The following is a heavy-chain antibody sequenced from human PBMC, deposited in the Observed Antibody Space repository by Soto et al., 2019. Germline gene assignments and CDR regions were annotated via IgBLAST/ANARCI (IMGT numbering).Heavy chain of an antibody. CDR1: GFTFSSYS. Sequence: GGSLRLSCAASGFTFSSYSMNWVRQAPGKWLEWVSSISSSSSYIYYADSVKGRFTISRDNAKNSLYLQMNSLRAEDTAVYYCARERIHGYGMDVWXQGTTVTVSS. CDR3: ARERIHGYGMDV. CDR2: ISSSSSYI. J-gene: IGHJ6*02. D-gene: IGHD2-15*01. V-gene: IGHV3-21*01.